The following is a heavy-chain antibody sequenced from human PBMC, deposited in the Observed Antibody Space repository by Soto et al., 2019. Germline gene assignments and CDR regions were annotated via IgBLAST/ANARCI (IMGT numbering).Heavy chain of an antibody. J-gene: IGHJ6*02. V-gene: IGHV1-18*01. Sequence: QVQLVQSGAEVKKPGASVKVSCKASGYTFTSYGISWVRQAPGQGLEWMGWISAYNGNTNYAQKLKGRVTMTTDTSTSTAYMELRSLRSDDTAVYYCARTAMALRDPFYYYGMDVWGQGTTVTVSS. CDR1: GYTFTSYG. D-gene: IGHD5-18*01. CDR2: ISAYNGNT. CDR3: ARTAMALRDPFYYYGMDV.